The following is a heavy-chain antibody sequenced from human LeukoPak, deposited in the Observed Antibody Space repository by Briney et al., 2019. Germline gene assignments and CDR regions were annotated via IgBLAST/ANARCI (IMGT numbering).Heavy chain of an antibody. CDR2: INPSGGST. D-gene: IGHD5-12*01. CDR3: ARDQDIVATIYYYYGMDV. V-gene: IGHV1-46*01. CDR1: GYTFTSYY. J-gene: IGHJ6*02. Sequence: ASVTVSCKASGYTFTSYYMHWVRQAPGQGLDWMGIINPSGGSTSYAQKFQGRVTMTRDTSTSTVYMELSSLRSEDTAVYYCARDQDIVATIYYYYGMDVWGQGTTVTVSS.